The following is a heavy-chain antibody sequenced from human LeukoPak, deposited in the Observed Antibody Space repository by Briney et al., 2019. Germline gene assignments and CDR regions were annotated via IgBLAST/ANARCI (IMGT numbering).Heavy chain of an antibody. CDR1: GFTVSSDY. CDR3: AKDLGGIGMYYFDY. V-gene: IGHV3-23*01. D-gene: IGHD2-15*01. Sequence: GGSLRLSCAVSGFTVSSDYMNWVRQAPGKGLEWVSAISGSGGSTYYADSVKGRFTISRDNSKNTLYLQMNSLRAEDTAVYYCAKDLGGIGMYYFDYWGQGTLVTVSS. CDR2: ISGSGGST. J-gene: IGHJ4*02.